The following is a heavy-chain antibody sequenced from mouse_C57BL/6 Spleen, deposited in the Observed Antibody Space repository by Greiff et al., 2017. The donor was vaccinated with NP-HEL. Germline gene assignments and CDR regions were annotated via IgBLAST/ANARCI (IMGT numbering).Heavy chain of an antibody. J-gene: IGHJ1*03. CDR3: ARDKSPRYFDV. CDR2: INYDGSST. V-gene: IGHV5-16*01. Sequence: DVKLVESEGGLVQPGSSMKLSCTASGFTFSDYYMAWVRQVPEKGLEWVANINYDGSSTYYLDSLKSRFIISRDNAKNILYLQMSSLKSEDTATYYCARDKSPRYFDVWGTGTTVTVSS. CDR1: GFTFSDYY.